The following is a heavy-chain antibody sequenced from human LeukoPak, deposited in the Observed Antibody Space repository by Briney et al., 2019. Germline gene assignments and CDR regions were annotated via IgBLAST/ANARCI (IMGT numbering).Heavy chain of an antibody. J-gene: IGHJ4*02. CDR1: GYTFTVYN. CDR2: INPNSGNT. Sequence: ASVKVSCKTSGYTFTVYNMHWVRQAPGQGLEWMGWINPNSGNTGYAQKFQGRVTMTRNTSISTAYMELSSLRSEDTAVYYCARGNNWNDLDYWGQGTLVTVSS. D-gene: IGHD1-1*01. CDR3: ARGNNWNDLDY. V-gene: IGHV1-8*02.